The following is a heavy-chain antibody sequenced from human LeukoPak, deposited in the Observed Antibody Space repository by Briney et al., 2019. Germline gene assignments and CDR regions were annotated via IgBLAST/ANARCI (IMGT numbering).Heavy chain of an antibody. V-gene: IGHV1-69*08. D-gene: IGHD2-2*01. CDR1: GGTFSSYT. J-gene: IGHJ4*02. Sequence: ASVKVSCKASGGTFSSYTISWVRQAPGQGLEWMGRIIPILGTANYAQKFQGRVTIIADKSTSTAYMELSSLRSEDTAVYYCARGDCSSTSCYAAFGYWGQGTLVTVSS. CDR2: IIPILGTA. CDR3: ARGDCSSTSCYAAFGY.